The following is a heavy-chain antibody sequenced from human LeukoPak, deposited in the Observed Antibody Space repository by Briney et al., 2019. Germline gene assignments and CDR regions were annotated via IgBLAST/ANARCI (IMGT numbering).Heavy chain of an antibody. CDR3: ARGGSAEYVQN. D-gene: IGHD3-16*01. CDR1: GYTFTGYN. CDR2: INPNRGDT. V-gene: IGHV1-2*02. J-gene: IGHJ1*01. Sequence: ASVKVSCKATGYTFTGYNIHWVRQAPGQGLEWMGCINPNRGDTEYAQKFQGRVTMTRDTSITTAYMELSRLTSDDTAVYYCARGGSAEYVQNWGQGTLATVSS.